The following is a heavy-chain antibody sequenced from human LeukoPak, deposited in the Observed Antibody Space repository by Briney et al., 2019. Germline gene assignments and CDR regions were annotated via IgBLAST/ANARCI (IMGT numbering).Heavy chain of an antibody. V-gene: IGHV4-39*01. Sequence: SETLSLTCTVSGDSISSSSYFWGWIRQPPGEGLEWIGNIYYSGNTFYNPSLKSRVTISVDTSKNQFSLRLSSVTAADTALYYCARRIYSSSLIDYWGQGTLVTVSS. CDR1: GDSISSSSYF. D-gene: IGHD6-13*01. J-gene: IGHJ4*02. CDR3: ARRIYSSSLIDY. CDR2: IYYSGNT.